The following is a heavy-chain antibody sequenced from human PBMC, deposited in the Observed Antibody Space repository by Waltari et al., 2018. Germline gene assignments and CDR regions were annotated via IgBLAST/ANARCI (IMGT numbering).Heavy chain of an antibody. CDR3: ARVVAVAALDY. D-gene: IGHD6-19*01. CDR2: IWYDGSNK. CDR1: GFTFSSYG. V-gene: IGHV3-33*01. J-gene: IGHJ4*02. Sequence: QVQLVESGGGVVQPGRSLRLSCAASGFTFSSYGLHWVRQAPGKGLEWVAVIWYDGSNKYYADSVKGRFTISRDNSKNTLYLQMNSLRAEDTAVYYCARVVAVAALDYWGQGTLVTVSS.